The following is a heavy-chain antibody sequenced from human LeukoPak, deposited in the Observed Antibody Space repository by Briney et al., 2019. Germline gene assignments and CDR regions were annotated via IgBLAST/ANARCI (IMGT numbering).Heavy chain of an antibody. V-gene: IGHV4-39*01. CDR3: ARHVPAIYDFWSGYSAIDY. D-gene: IGHD3-3*01. Sequence: KPSETLSLTCTVSGGSISSSSYYWGWIRQPPGKGLEWIGSIYYSGSTYYNPSLKSRVTISVDTSKSQFSLKLSSVTAADTAVYYCARHVPAIYDFWSGYSAIDYWGQGTLVTVSS. J-gene: IGHJ4*02. CDR2: IYYSGST. CDR1: GGSISSSSYY.